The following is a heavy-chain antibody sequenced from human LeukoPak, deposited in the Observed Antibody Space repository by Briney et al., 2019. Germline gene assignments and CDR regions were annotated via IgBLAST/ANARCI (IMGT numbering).Heavy chain of an antibody. CDR1: GFTFSSYD. V-gene: IGHV3-30*02. Sequence: GGSLKLSCAASGFTFSSYDMHWVRQAPSKGLEWVAFIRYDGSNQYYADSVKGRFTISRDSSKNTLYLQMNSLRGDDTAVYYCAKDMGYNTGWTRFDYWGQGTLVTVSS. CDR2: IRYDGSNQ. CDR3: AKDMGYNTGWTRFDY. D-gene: IGHD6-19*01. J-gene: IGHJ4*02.